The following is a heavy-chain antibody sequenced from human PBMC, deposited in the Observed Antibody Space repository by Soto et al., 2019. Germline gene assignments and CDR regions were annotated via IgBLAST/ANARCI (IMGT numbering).Heavy chain of an antibody. CDR3: ARVNDFWSGYWY. CDR2: INSDGSST. V-gene: IGHV3-74*01. Sequence: GGSLRLSCAASGFTFSSYWMHWVRQAPGKGLVWVSRINSDGSSTSYADSVKGRFTISRDNAKNTLYLQMNSLRAEVTAVYYCARVNDFWSGYWYWGQGALVTVSS. CDR1: GFTFSSYW. D-gene: IGHD3-3*01. J-gene: IGHJ4*02.